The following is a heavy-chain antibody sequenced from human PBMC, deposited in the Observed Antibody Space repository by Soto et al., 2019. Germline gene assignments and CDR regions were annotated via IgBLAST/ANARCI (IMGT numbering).Heavy chain of an antibody. CDR1: GYTFTSYG. V-gene: IGHV1-18*04. J-gene: IGHJ6*02. CDR2: ISAYNGNT. CDR3: ARGGIVVVPAATALHYYYGMDV. D-gene: IGHD2-2*01. Sequence: GASVKVSCKASGYTFTSYGISWVRQAPGQGLEWMGWISAYNGNTNYAQKLQGRVTMTTDTSTSTAYMELRSLRSDDTAVYYCARGGIVVVPAATALHYYYGMDVWGQGTTVTVSS.